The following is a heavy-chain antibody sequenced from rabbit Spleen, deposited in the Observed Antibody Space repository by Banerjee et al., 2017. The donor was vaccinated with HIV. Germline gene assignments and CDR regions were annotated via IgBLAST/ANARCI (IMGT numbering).Heavy chain of an antibody. CDR1: GFSFSNDYY. J-gene: IGHJ4*01. CDR3: ARASYSYDYDFIIYPTYFAL. V-gene: IGHV1S45*01. Sequence: QEQLVESGGGLVQPEGSLTLTCTASGFSFSNDYYMCWVRQAPGKGLEWIGCIYPGSTGSTHYASWAKGRFTISKTSSTTVTLQMTSLTAADTATYFCARASYSYDYDFIIYPTYFALWGPGTLVTVS. CDR2: IYPGSTGST. D-gene: IGHD6-1*01.